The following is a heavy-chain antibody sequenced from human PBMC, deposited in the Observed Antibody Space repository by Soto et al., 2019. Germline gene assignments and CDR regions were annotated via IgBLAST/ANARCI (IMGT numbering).Heavy chain of an antibody. CDR3: AKRASGSSNWYFDL. CDR1: GGSISGYY. V-gene: IGHV4-59*01. Sequence: SETLSLTCTVSGGSISGYYWSWIRQPPGKGLEWIGYIYYSGSTNYNPSLKSRVTISVDTSKNQFSLKLSSVTAADTAVYYCAKRASGSSNWYFDLWGRGTLVTVSS. CDR2: IYYSGST. D-gene: IGHD2-2*01. J-gene: IGHJ2*01.